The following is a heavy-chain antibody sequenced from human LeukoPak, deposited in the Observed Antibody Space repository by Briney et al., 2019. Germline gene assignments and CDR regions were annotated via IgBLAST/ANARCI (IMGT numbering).Heavy chain of an antibody. V-gene: IGHV3-33*01. CDR2: IWSDGSNK. CDR3: ARAGWPDPRVGLDY. CDR1: GFTFSGYG. D-gene: IGHD5-24*01. J-gene: IGHJ4*02. Sequence: SGGSLRLSCATSGFTFSGYGMHWVRQAPDKGLEWVTVIWSDGSNKYYADSVKGRFTISRDNSKNTLYLQMNSLRAEDTAVYYCARAGWPDPRVGLDYWGQGTLVTVSS.